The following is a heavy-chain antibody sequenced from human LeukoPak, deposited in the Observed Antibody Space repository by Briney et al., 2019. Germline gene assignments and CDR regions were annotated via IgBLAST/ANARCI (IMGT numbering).Heavy chain of an antibody. CDR3: ARDYFPVVAAICYYYYGMDV. CDR2: IRGSGGGT. J-gene: IGHJ6*02. V-gene: IGHV3-23*01. CDR1: GFTFSNYA. D-gene: IGHD2-15*01. Sequence: PGGSLRLSCAASGFTFSNYAMTWVRQAPGKGLEWVSSIRGSGGGTDYADSVKGRFTISRDNSKNTLYLQMNSLRAEDTAVYYCARDYFPVVAAICYYYYGMDVWGQGTTVTVSS.